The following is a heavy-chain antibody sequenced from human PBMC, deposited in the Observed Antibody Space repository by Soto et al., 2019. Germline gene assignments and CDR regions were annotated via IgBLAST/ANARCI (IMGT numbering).Heavy chain of an antibody. CDR2: IYHSGST. CDR1: GGSISSGGYS. J-gene: IGHJ3*02. Sequence: PSETLSLTCAVSGGSISSGGYSWSWIRQPPGKGLEWIGYIYHSGSTNYNPSLKSRVTISVDTSKNQFSLKLSSVTAADTAVYYCARGFIVVVVAATIAFDIWGQGTMVTVSS. V-gene: IGHV4-30-2*01. D-gene: IGHD2-15*01. CDR3: ARGFIVVVVAATIAFDI.